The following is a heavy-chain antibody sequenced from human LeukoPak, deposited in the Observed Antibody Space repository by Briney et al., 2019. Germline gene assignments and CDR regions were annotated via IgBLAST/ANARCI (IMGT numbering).Heavy chain of an antibody. CDR3: ARAVRLQYYYYYMDA. Sequence: GGSLRLSCAASGFTFSSYSMNWVRQAPGKGLEWVSSISRSSNYIYYADSVKGRFTISRDNAKNSLYLQMNTLRAEDTAVYYCARAVRLQYYYYYMDAWGKGTTVTVSS. CDR1: GFTFSSYS. J-gene: IGHJ6*03. D-gene: IGHD4-11*01. V-gene: IGHV3-21*01. CDR2: ISRSSNYI.